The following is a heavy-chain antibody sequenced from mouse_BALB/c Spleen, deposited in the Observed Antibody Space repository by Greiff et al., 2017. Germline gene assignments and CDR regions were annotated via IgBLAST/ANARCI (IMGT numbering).Heavy chain of an antibody. CDR2: ISSGGSYT. CDR3: ARRDDYSWFAY. D-gene: IGHD2-4*01. Sequence: DVMLVESGGDLVKPGGSLKLSCAASGFTFSSYGMSWVRQTPDKRLEWVATISSGGSYTYYPDSVKGRFTISRDNAKNTLYLQMSSLKSEDTAMYYCARRDDYSWFAYWGQGTLVTVSA. J-gene: IGHJ3*01. CDR1: GFTFSSYG. V-gene: IGHV5-6*02.